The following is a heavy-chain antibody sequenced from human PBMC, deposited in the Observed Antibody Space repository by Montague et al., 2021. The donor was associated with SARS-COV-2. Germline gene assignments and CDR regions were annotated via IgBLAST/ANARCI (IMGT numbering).Heavy chain of an antibody. D-gene: IGHD3-22*01. CDR3: ARDTRIAMLVVFTRYGLDA. CDR1: GGSISSSSYY. Sequence: SETLSLTCTVSGGSISSSSYYWGWIRQPPGKGLEWIGSIYYTGSTYYNPSLKSRVTISVDTSKNQFSLKLSSVTAADTAVYYCARDTRIAMLVVFTRYGLDAWGKGPTVTFSS. J-gene: IGHJ6*04. CDR2: IYYTGST. V-gene: IGHV4-39*07.